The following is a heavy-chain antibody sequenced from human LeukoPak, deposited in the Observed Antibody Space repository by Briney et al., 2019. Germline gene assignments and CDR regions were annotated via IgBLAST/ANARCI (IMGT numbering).Heavy chain of an antibody. CDR2: ISSSGSTI. D-gene: IGHD3-22*01. J-gene: IGHJ4*02. V-gene: IGHV3-48*03. CDR3: ARDGDSSGYYYDDY. Sequence: PGGSLRLSCPASGFTFSSYEMNWVRQAPGKGLEWVSYISSSGSTIYYADSVKGRFTISRDNAKNSLYLQMNSLRAEDTAVYYCARDGDSSGYYYDDYWGQGTLVTVSS. CDR1: GFTFSSYE.